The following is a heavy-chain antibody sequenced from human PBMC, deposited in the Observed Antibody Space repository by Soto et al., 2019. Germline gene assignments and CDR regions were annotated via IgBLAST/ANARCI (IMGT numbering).Heavy chain of an antibody. J-gene: IGHJ4*02. CDR1: GFSLTTTGVG. V-gene: IGHV2-5*02. CDR3: TQIYGSGSWGWYFHS. D-gene: IGHD1-26*01. CDR2: VFWDDGE. Sequence: QITLRESGPSLVKPTETLTLTCTFSGFSLTTTGVGVGWIRQPPGKALEWLAVVFWDDGERYSPSLKSRVTIAKDTSKNQVVLTMNNMDPVDTATYYCTQIYGSGSWGWYFHSWGQGTLVTVSS.